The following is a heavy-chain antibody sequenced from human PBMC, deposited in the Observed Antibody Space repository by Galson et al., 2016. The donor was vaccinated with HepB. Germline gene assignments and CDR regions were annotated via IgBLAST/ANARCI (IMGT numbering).Heavy chain of an antibody. Sequence: SLRLSCAASGFTFSTYTMNWVRQTPGKGLEWVSSISSSSSYIYYADSVKGRFTISRDNAKKSLYLQMNSLRDEDTAVYYCARDGGGSWSAGMDVWGQGTTVTVSS. CDR1: GFTFSTYT. J-gene: IGHJ6*02. D-gene: IGHD6-13*01. CDR3: ARDGGGSWSAGMDV. CDR2: ISSSSSYI. V-gene: IGHV3-21*01.